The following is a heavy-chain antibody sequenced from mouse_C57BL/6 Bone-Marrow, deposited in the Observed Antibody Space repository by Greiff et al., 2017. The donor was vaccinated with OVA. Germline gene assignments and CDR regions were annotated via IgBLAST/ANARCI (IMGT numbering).Heavy chain of an antibody. J-gene: IGHJ4*01. D-gene: IGHD1-1*01. V-gene: IGHV1-55*01. CDR1: GYTFTSYW. CDR3: ARKTVVAPMDY. CDR2: IYPGSGST. Sequence: VQLQQSGAELVKPGASVKMSCKASGYTFTSYWITWVKQRPGQGLEWIGDIYPGSGSTNYNEKFKSKATLTVDTSSSTAYMQLSSLTSEDSAVYYCARKTVVAPMDYWGQGTSVTVSS.